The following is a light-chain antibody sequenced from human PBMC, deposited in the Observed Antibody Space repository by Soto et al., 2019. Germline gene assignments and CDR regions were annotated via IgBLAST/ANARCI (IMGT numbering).Light chain of an antibody. CDR1: QSISNW. J-gene: IGKJ5*01. CDR2: DAS. Sequence: DIQMTQSPSTLSASVGDRVTITCRASQSISNWLAWYQQRPGKAPKLLIYDASSLESGVPSRFSGSGSGTEFTLTISSLQPEDFATYYCQQANSFPLTFGQGTRLEIK. CDR3: QQANSFPLT. V-gene: IGKV1-5*01.